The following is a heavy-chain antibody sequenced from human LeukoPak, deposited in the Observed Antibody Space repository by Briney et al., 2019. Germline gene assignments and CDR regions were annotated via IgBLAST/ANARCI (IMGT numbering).Heavy chain of an antibody. V-gene: IGHV4-59*08. CDR2: IYYTGST. CDR1: GGSISSYY. Sequence: TSETLSLTCTVSGGSISSYYWSWIRQPPGKGLEWIGYIYYTGSTNYNPSLKSRVTISVDTSKNQFSLELSSVTAADTAVYYCARRMGTSGWLDYWGQGTLVTVSS. D-gene: IGHD6-19*01. J-gene: IGHJ4*02. CDR3: ARRMGTSGWLDY.